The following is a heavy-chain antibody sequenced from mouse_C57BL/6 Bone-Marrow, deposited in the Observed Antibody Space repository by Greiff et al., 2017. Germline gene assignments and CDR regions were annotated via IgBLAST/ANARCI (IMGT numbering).Heavy chain of an antibody. CDR3: ARWGYYSNY. J-gene: IGHJ2*01. D-gene: IGHD2-5*01. Sequence: VQLQQPGAELVKPGASVKLSCKASGYTFTSYWMHWVKQRPGQGLEWIGMIHPNSGSTNYHEKFKSKATLTLDKPSSTANMQLRSLTSEDSAVYYWARWGYYSNYWGQGTTLTVSS. CDR1: GYTFTSYW. CDR2: IHPNSGST. V-gene: IGHV1-64*01.